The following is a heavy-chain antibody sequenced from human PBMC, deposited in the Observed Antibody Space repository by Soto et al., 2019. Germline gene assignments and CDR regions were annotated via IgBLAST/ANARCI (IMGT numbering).Heavy chain of an antibody. J-gene: IGHJ4*02. CDR1: GFTFSSYA. CDR3: AKESLAGPEDY. CDR2: ISGSGGST. D-gene: IGHD1-1*01. V-gene: IGHV3-23*01. Sequence: EVQLLESGGDLVQPGGSLRLSCAASGFTFSSYAMSWVRQAPGKGLEWVSGISGSGGSTFYADSVKGRFTISRDNSKNTLYLQMNSLRADDTAVYYCAKESLAGPEDYWGQGTLVTVSS.